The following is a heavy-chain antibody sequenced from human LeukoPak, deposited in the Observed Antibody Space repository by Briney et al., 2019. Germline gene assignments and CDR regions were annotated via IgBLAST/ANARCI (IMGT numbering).Heavy chain of an antibody. D-gene: IGHD3-10*01. V-gene: IGHV3-53*04. CDR2: IYSGGST. CDR3: ARDSTSRYYYYGMDV. CDR1: GFTVSSNY. Sequence: GGSLRLSCAASGFTVSSNYISWVRQAPGKGLEWVSVIYSGGSTYYADSVKGRFTISRHNSKNTLYLQMNSLRAEDTAVYYCARDSTSRYYYYGMDVWGQGTTVTVSS. J-gene: IGHJ6*02.